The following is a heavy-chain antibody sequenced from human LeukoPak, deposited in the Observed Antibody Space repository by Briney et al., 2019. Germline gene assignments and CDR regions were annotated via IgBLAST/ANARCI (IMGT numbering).Heavy chain of an antibody. CDR2: IIPIFGTA. Sequence: VKVSRKASGGTSSSYAISWVRQAPGQGDEWMGGIIPIFGTANYAQKFQGRATITADESTSTAYMELRSLRSEDTAVYYCARGSFSSTSCYSGYYFDHWGQGTLVTVSS. CDR1: GGTSSSYA. J-gene: IGHJ4*02. V-gene: IGHV1-69*13. CDR3: ARGSFSSTSCYSGYYFDH. D-gene: IGHD2-2*01.